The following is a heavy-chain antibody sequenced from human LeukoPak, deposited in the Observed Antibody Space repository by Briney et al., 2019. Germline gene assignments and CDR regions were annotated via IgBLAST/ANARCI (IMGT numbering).Heavy chain of an antibody. D-gene: IGHD6-13*01. Sequence: PGGSLRLSCAASGFSFSSFWMTWVRQAPGKELEWVAYIKQDGSERYYVDSVKGRFTISRDNAKNSLYLQMNSLRAEDTAVYYCARRIAGLGSLFDYWGQGNLVTVSS. CDR3: ARRIAGLGSLFDY. CDR1: GFSFSSFW. V-gene: IGHV3-7*01. CDR2: IKQDGSER. J-gene: IGHJ4*02.